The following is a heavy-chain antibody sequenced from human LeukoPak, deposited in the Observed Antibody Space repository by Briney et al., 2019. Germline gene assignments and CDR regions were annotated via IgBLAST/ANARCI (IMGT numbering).Heavy chain of an antibody. V-gene: IGHV3-21*01. J-gene: IGHJ4*02. Sequence: GGSLRLSCAASEFTFSSYTINWVRQAPGKGLEWVSSISSTSTYISYADSVKGRFTISRDNAKNSLYLQMNSLRAEDTAVYYCARGGGNFAYWGQGTLVTVSS. CDR2: ISSTSTYI. CDR1: EFTFSSYT. D-gene: IGHD2-15*01. CDR3: ARGGGNFAY.